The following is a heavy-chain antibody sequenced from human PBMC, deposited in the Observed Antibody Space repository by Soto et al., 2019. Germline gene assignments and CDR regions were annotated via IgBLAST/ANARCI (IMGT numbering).Heavy chain of an antibody. D-gene: IGHD4-17*01. CDR1: GFTFTSYD. J-gene: IGHJ4*02. CDR2: VNPNSGNT. CDR3: ARVPFVNFGDSVTFDY. V-gene: IGHV1-8*01. Sequence: ASVKVSCKTSGFTFTSYDINWVRQATGQGLEWMGWVNPNSGNTDYAQKFQGRVTMTRNTSITTAYMELSSLRSEDTAVYYCARVPFVNFGDSVTFDYWGQGTLVTVS.